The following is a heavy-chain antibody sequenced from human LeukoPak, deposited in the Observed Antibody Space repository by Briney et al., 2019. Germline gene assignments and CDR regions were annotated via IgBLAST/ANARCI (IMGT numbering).Heavy chain of an antibody. CDR3: ARDVEVAGIRDS. CDR1: GYTFTGYY. CDR2: INPNSGGT. V-gene: IGHV1-2*02. Sequence: ASVKVSCKASGYTFTGYYMHWVRQAPGQGLEWMGWINPNSGGTNYAQKFQGRVTMTRDTSISTAYMELSRLRSDDTAVYYCARDVEVAGIRDSWGQGTVVTVSS. D-gene: IGHD6-19*01. J-gene: IGHJ4*02.